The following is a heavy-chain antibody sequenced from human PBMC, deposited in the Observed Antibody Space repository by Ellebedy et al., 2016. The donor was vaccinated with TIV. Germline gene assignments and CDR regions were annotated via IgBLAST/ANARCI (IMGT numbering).Heavy chain of an antibody. CDR2: IYYSGST. V-gene: IGHV4-30-4*01. CDR1: DGSLSSGDYY. J-gene: IGHJ4*02. CDR3: ARGADYFDS. Sequence: SETLSLXXTVSDGSLSSGDYYWSWIRQPPGKGLEWVGYIYYSGSTDCYPSLKGRVTISVDTSRNQFSLKVRSVTAADTAIYYCARGADYFDSWGQGALVTVSS.